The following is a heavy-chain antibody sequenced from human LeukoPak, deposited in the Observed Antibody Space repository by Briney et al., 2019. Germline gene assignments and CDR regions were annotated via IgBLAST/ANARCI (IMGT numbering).Heavy chain of an antibody. Sequence: TGRSLRLSCAASGFTFSSYGMHWVRQAPGKGLEWVALIWYDGSNKYYADSVKGRFTISRDNSKNTLYLQMNSLRAEDTAVYYCARETVFYYDSSGYPAPYFDPWGQGTLVTVSS. D-gene: IGHD3-22*01. CDR3: ARETVFYYDSSGYPAPYFDP. CDR2: IWYDGSNK. CDR1: GFTFSSYG. J-gene: IGHJ5*02. V-gene: IGHV3-33*01.